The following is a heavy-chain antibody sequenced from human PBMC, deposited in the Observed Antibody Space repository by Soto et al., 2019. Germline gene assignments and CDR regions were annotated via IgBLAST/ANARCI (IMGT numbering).Heavy chain of an antibody. Sequence: QLQLQESGPGLVKPSETLSLTCTVSGGSISSSSYYWGWIRQPPGKGLEWIGSIYYSGSTYYNPSLKSRVTISVDTSKNQFSLKLSSVTAADTAVYYCARQGMAPPAAGNPVAVWGQGTLVTVSS. J-gene: IGHJ4*02. CDR3: ARQGMAPPAAGNPVAV. V-gene: IGHV4-39*01. CDR1: GGSISSSSYY. CDR2: IYYSGST. D-gene: IGHD6-13*01.